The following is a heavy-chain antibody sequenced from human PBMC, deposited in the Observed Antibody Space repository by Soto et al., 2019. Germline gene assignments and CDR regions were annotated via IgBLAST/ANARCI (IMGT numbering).Heavy chain of an antibody. Sequence: EVQLVESGGGLVKPGGSLRLSCAASGFSFSNVWMTWVRQAPGKGLEWVGHIKSKTDGGTIDYAAPVKGRFSISRDDSKNTLYLQMNSLTTEDTAVYHCTTFPSFLYGSGTYYQPRDYWGQGTLVTVSS. V-gene: IGHV3-15*01. J-gene: IGHJ4*02. CDR2: IKSKTDGGTI. CDR1: GFSFSNVW. D-gene: IGHD3-10*01. CDR3: TTFPSFLYGSGTYYQPRDY.